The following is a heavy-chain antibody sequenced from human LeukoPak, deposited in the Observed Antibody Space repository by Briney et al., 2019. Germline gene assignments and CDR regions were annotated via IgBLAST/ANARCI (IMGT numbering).Heavy chain of an antibody. CDR3: AREGSSWNLDY. D-gene: IGHD6-13*01. CDR2: ISAYNGNT. J-gene: IGHJ4*02. CDR1: GYTFTSYA. V-gene: IGHV1-18*01. Sequence: ASVRVSCKASGYTFTSYAISWVRQAPGQGLEWMGWISAYNGNTNYAQKLQGRVTMTADTSTSTAYMELRSLRSDDTAVYYCAREGSSWNLDYWGQGTLVTVSS.